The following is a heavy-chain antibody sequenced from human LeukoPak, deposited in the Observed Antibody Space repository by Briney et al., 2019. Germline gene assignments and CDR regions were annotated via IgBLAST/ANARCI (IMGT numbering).Heavy chain of an antibody. D-gene: IGHD3-9*01. V-gene: IGHV3-23*01. CDR3: TTSPAALRYFDWLSRFVY. CDR1: GFTFSSFG. J-gene: IGHJ4*02. CDR2: VSDRGNNT. Sequence: GGSLRLSCAASGFTFSSFGMSWVRQAPGKGLEWVSSVSDRGNNTYYADSVKGRFTISRDSAKNALFLQMNSLRAEDTAVYFCTTSPAALRYFDWLSRFVYWGQGTLVTVSS.